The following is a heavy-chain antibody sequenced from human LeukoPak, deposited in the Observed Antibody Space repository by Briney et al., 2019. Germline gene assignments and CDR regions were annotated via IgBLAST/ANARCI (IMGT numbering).Heavy chain of an antibody. CDR2: VWYDGSNK. J-gene: IGHJ4*02. Sequence: PGGSLRPSCAASGFTFSSYAMHWVRQAPGKELEWVAVVWYDGSNKYYADSVKGRFTISRDNAKNSLYLQMNSLRAEDTAVYYCARDGGEFDYWGQGTLVTVSS. V-gene: IGHV3-33*01. CDR3: ARDGGEFDY. D-gene: IGHD3-10*01. CDR1: GFTFSSYA.